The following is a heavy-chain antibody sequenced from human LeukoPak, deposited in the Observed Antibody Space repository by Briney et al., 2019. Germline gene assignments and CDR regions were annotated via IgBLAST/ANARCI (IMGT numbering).Heavy chain of an antibody. D-gene: IGHD7-27*01. J-gene: IGHJ6*02. CDR3: ATPASTGDLYYYYGMDV. CDR1: GYTLTGLS. CDR2: FDPEDGET. Sequence: GASVKVSCKVSGYTLTGLSMHWVRQAPGKGLEWMGGFDPEDGETIYAQKFQGRVTMTEDTSTDTAYMELSSLRSEDTAVYYCATPASTGDLYYYYGMDVWGQGTTVTVSS. V-gene: IGHV1-24*01.